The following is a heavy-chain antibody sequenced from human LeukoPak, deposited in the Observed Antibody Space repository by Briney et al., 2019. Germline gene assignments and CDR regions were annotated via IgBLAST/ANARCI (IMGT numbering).Heavy chain of an antibody. D-gene: IGHD3-22*01. CDR1: GFTVSSNY. J-gene: IGHJ4*02. Sequence: GGSLRLSCAASGFTVSSNYMSWVRQAPGKGLEWVSVIYSGGSTYYADSVKGRFTISRDNSKNTLYLQMNSLRAEDTAVYYCAMGGYYDSSGYPTSDYWGQGTLVTVSS. CDR3: AMGGYYDSSGYPTSDY. CDR2: IYSGGST. V-gene: IGHV3-66*02.